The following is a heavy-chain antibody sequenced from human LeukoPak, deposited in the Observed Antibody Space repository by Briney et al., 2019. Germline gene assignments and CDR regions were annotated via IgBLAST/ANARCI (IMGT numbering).Heavy chain of an antibody. CDR2: ISYDGSNK. CDR3: ARDKLLEYGNWFDP. V-gene: IGHV3-30*03. J-gene: IGHJ5*02. CDR1: GFTFSSYS. Sequence: GGSLRLSCAASGFTFSSYSMNWVRQAPGRGLEWVAVISYDGSNKYYADSVKGRFTISRDNSKNTLYPQMNSLRAEDTAVYYCARDKLLEYGNWFDPWGQGTLVTVSS. D-gene: IGHD3-10*01.